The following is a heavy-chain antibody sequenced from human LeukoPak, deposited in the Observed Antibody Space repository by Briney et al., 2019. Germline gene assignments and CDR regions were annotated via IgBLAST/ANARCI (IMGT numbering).Heavy chain of an antibody. CDR2: IYSGGNI. CDR3: AGRHCSGGGCYFAGADPFDY. V-gene: IGHV3-53*01. J-gene: IGHJ4*02. CDR1: GFTVSSTY. D-gene: IGHD2-15*01. Sequence: GGSLRLSCAASGFTVSSTYMSWVSQAPGKGLEWVSVIYSGGNIYYIESVKGRFTISRDTSKNTLYLQMNSLRAEDTAVYFCAGRHCSGGGCYFAGADPFDYWGQGTLVTVSS.